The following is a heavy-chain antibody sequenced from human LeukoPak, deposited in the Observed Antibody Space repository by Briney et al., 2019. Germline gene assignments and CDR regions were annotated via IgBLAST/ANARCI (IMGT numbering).Heavy chain of an antibody. J-gene: IGHJ2*01. CDR1: GGSISSYY. D-gene: IGHD5-12*01. V-gene: IGHV4-4*07. CDR3: ARDPVLRNFWYFDL. Sequence: SETLSLTCTVSGGSISSYYWSWIRQPAGKGLEWIGRIHTSGSTNYNPSLKSRVTMSVDTSKNQFSLKLSSVTAADTAVYYCARDPVLRNFWYFDLWGRGTLVTVSS. CDR2: IHTSGST.